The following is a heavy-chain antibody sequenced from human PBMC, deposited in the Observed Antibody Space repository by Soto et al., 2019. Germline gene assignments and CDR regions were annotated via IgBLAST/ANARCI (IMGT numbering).Heavy chain of an antibody. J-gene: IGHJ4*02. CDR2: IYYSGST. D-gene: IGHD6-13*01. Sequence: QVQLQESGPGLVKPSQTLSLTCTVSGGSISSAGYYWSWIRQHRGKGLEWIGYIYYSGSTYYNPSLKSRVTISVDTSKNQFSLKLRSVTAADTAVYYCARSSAGHFDYWGQGTLVTVSS. CDR3: ARSSAGHFDY. V-gene: IGHV4-31*03. CDR1: GGSISSAGYY.